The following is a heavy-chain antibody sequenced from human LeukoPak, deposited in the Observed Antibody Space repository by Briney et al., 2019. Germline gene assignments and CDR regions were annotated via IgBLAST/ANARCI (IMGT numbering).Heavy chain of an antibody. Sequence: GGSLRLSCAASGLTFSSYAMNWVRQAPGKGLEWVSAITGSGGRTYYADSAKGRFTISRDNAKNTLFLQMNSLRAEDTAVYYCAKARSGYDYQVDYWGQGSLVTVSS. D-gene: IGHD3-22*01. J-gene: IGHJ4*02. V-gene: IGHV3-23*01. CDR3: AKARSGYDYQVDY. CDR2: ITGSGGRT. CDR1: GLTFSSYA.